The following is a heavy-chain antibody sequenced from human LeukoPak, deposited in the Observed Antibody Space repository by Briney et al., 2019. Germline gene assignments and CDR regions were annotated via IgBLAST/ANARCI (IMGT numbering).Heavy chain of an antibody. CDR3: ARDSIVVVPAAIPQGAFDI. CDR1: GFTFSSYW. D-gene: IGHD2-2*02. CDR2: INTDGSDT. J-gene: IGHJ3*02. V-gene: IGHV3-74*01. Sequence: PGGSLRLSCAASGFTFSSYWMHWVRHAPGKGLVWVSRINTDGSDTSYADSVKGRFTISRDNAKNTLYLQMNSLRAEDTAVYYCARDSIVVVPAAIPQGAFDIWGQGTMVTVSS.